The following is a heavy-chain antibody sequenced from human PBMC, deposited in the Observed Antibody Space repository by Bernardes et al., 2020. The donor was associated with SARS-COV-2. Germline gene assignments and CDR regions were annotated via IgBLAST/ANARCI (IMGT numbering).Heavy chain of an antibody. D-gene: IGHD1-26*01. CDR1: GVSISSSSYY. CDR2: IYYSGST. Sequence: SETLSLTCTVSGVSISSSSYYWGWLRQPPGKGLEWFVSIYYSGSTYYNPSLKSRVTISVDTSKNQFSLKLSAVTAADTAVYYCARQAGRWSVDYWGQGTLVTVSS. V-gene: IGHV4-39*01. J-gene: IGHJ4*02. CDR3: ARQAGRWSVDY.